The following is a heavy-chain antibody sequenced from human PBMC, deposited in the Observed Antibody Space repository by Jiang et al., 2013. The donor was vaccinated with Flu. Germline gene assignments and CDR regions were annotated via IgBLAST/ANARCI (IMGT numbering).Heavy chain of an antibody. V-gene: IGHV4-31*03. CDR1: GGSISSGVYY. CDR3: TRDLAAVGSRPYYMDV. CDR2: IYYSGTT. Sequence: PGLVKPSQTLSLTCTVSGGSISSGVYYWSWIRQHPGKGLEWIGYIYYSGTTYYNPSLKSRVTISVDTSKNQFSLRLSSVSVADTAVYYCTRDLAAVGSRPYYMDVWGKGTTVTVSS. D-gene: IGHD6-13*01. J-gene: IGHJ6*03.